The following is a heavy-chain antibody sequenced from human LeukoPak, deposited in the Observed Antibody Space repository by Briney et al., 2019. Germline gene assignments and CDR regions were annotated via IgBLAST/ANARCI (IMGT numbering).Heavy chain of an antibody. J-gene: IGHJ4*02. CDR3: ASGPQHSCGRDCYSDYFDY. V-gene: IGHV1-69*04. Sequence: PGASVKVSCKPSGGTFSSYGISWVRQAPGQGLEWMGRIIPILGVPNYAQKFQGRVTITADKSTSTAYMDLSSLRSEDTAVYYCASGPQHSCGRDCYSDYFDYWGQGTLVTVSS. CDR2: IIPILGVP. CDR1: GGTFSSYG. D-gene: IGHD2-21*02.